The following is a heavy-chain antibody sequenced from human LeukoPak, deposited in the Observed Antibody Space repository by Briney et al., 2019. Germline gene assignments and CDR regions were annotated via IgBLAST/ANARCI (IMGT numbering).Heavy chain of an antibody. CDR3: AKTAEYCTNGVCYLSGIDY. D-gene: IGHD2-8*01. Sequence: GGSLRLSCAASGFTFSSYATSWARQAPGKGLEWVSAISGSGRSTYYADSVKGRFTISRDNSKNTLYLQMNSLRAEDTAVYYCAKTAEYCTNGVCYLSGIDYWGQGTLVTVSS. CDR2: ISGSGRST. J-gene: IGHJ4*02. CDR1: GFTFSSYA. V-gene: IGHV3-23*01.